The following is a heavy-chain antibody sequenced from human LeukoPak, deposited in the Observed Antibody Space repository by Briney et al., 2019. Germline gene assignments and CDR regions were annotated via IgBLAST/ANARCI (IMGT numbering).Heavy chain of an antibody. D-gene: IGHD4-17*01. CDR1: GVSFSGYY. Sequence: NSSETLSLTCAVYGVSFSGYYWSWIRQPPGKGLEWIGEINHSGSTNYNPSLKSRVTISVDTSKNQFSLKLSSVTAADTAVYYCARDHYDHYGDYVFDYWGQGTLVTVSS. V-gene: IGHV4-34*01. CDR3: ARDHYDHYGDYVFDY. J-gene: IGHJ4*02. CDR2: INHSGST.